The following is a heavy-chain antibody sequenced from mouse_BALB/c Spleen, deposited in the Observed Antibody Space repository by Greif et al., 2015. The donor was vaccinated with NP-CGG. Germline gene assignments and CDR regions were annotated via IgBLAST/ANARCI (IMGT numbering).Heavy chain of an antibody. Sequence: DVHLVESGGGLVQPGESLKLSCESNEYEFPSHDMSWVRKTPEKRLELVAAINSDGGSTYYPDTMERRFIISRDNTKKTLFLQISSLRSEDTALYYCARHYYGSSWYFDFWGAGTTVTVSS. CDR2: INSDGGST. D-gene: IGHD1-1*01. J-gene: IGHJ1*01. CDR1: EYEFPSHD. CDR3: ARHYYGSSWYFDF. V-gene: IGHV5-2*01.